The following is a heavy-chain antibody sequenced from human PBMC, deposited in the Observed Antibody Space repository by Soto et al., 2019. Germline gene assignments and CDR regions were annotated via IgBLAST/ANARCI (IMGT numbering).Heavy chain of an antibody. CDR3: ARGTAYYYYYGMDV. Sequence: ASVKVSCKASGYTFTGDYMHWVRQAPGQGLEWMGWINPNSGGTNYAQKFQGWVTMTRDTSISTAYMELSRLRSDDTAVYYCARGTAYYYYYGMDVWGQGTTVTVSS. CDR2: INPNSGGT. J-gene: IGHJ6*02. CDR1: GYTFTGDY. V-gene: IGHV1-2*04.